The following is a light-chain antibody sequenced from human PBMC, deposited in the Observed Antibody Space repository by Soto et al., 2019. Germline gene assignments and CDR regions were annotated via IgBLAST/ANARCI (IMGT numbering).Light chain of an antibody. CDR1: STDVGGYNA. J-gene: IGLJ1*01. CDR3: CSYAGSYV. V-gene: IGLV2-14*01. Sequence: QSVLSQPASVSGSPGQTTTISCTGTSTDVGGYNAVSWYQHHPGKAPKLIIYEVTHRPSGVSDRFSGSKSGNTASLTISGLQAEDEADYYCCSYAGSYVFGTGTKVTVL. CDR2: EVT.